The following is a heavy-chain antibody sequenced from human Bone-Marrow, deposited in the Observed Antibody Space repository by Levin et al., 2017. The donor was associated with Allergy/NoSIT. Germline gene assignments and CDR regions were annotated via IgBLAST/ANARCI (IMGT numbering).Heavy chain of an antibody. CDR3: AREEGKDFWSGYWRY. Sequence: GGSLRLSCAASGFTFSSYWLSWVRQAPGKGLEWVANIKQDGSEKYYVDSVKGRFTISRDNAKNSLYLQMNSLRAEDTAVYYCAREEGKDFWSGYWRYWGQGTLVTVSS. V-gene: IGHV3-7*01. D-gene: IGHD3-3*01. CDR1: GFTFSSYW. CDR2: IKQDGSEK. J-gene: IGHJ4*02.